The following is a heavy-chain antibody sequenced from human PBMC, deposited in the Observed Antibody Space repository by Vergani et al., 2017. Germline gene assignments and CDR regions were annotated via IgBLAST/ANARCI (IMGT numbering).Heavy chain of an antibody. CDR2: IYYSGST. D-gene: IGHD2-15*01. V-gene: IGHV4-59*04. CDR3: TRHWAVVAANNWFDP. Sequence: VQLMESGGGLVQPGGSLRLSCAASGSTFSSYAMNWVRQAPGKGLEWIGSIYYSGSTYYNPSLESRVTMSVDTSKSQFSLKLSSVTAADTAVYYCTRHWAVVAANNWFDPWGQGTLVTVSS. CDR1: GSTFSSYA. J-gene: IGHJ5*02.